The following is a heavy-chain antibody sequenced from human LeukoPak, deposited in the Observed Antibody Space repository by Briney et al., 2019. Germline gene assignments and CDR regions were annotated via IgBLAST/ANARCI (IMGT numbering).Heavy chain of an antibody. D-gene: IGHD3-3*01. CDR1: GFHFGDVW. Sequence: GGSLRLSCVVSGFHFGDVWMSWVRQAPGKGLEWVANIKQDGSEKYYVASVKGRFTISRDSSLYLQMDRLRAEATAVYYCAKEIGWSGYRPCYFDSWGQGTLVTVSS. CDR3: AKEIGWSGYRPCYFDS. CDR2: IKQDGSEK. J-gene: IGHJ4*02. V-gene: IGHV3-7*03.